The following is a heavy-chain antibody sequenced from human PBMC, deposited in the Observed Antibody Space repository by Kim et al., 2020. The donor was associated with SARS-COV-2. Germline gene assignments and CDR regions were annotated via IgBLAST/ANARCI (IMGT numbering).Heavy chain of an antibody. Sequence: YADPGKGRFTISRAISKNTLYLQMSSRRAEDTAVYYCAKGGGTSPFGYWGQGTLVTVSS. J-gene: IGHJ4*02. D-gene: IGHD1-1*01. V-gene: IGHV3-23*01. CDR3: AKGGGTSPFGY.